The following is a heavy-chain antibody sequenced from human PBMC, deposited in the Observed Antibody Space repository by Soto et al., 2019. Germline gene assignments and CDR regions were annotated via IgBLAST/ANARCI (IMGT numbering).Heavy chain of an antibody. D-gene: IGHD2-21*02. V-gene: IGHV4-59*08. CDR2: IYYSAST. Sequence: PSETLSLTCTVSGGSISSYYWSWIRQPPGKGLEWIGYIYYSASTNYSPSLKSRVTISVDTSKNQFSLNLSSVTAADTAVYYCARHLPYCGGDCYSLDYWGQGTPVTVSS. CDR1: GGSISSYY. J-gene: IGHJ4*02. CDR3: ARHLPYCGGDCYSLDY.